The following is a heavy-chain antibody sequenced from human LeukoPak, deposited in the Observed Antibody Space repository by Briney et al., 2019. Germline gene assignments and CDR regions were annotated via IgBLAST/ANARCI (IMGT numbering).Heavy chain of an antibody. J-gene: IGHJ4*02. CDR1: GGTFSSYA. Sequence: SSVKVSCKASGGTFSSYAISWVRQAPGQRLEWMGGIIPIFGTANYAQKFQGRVTITADESTSTAYMELSSLRSEDTAVYYCARYYDSSGYFFFDYWGQGTLVTVSS. CDR2: IIPIFGTA. D-gene: IGHD3-22*01. V-gene: IGHV1-69*01. CDR3: ARYYDSSGYFFFDY.